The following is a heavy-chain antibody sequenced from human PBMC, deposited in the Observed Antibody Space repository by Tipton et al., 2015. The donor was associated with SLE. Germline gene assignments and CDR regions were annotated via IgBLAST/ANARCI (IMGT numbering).Heavy chain of an antibody. D-gene: IGHD3-9*01. CDR1: GFTFSSFW. CDR3: ARDIGGGYDILIGRELSFYYFDY. J-gene: IGHJ4*02. V-gene: IGHV3-7*01. CDR2: IKEDGSVK. Sequence: SLRLSCAASGFTFSSFWMSWVRQAPGKGLEWVANIKEDGSVKYYADSVKGRFTISRDNAKNSLHLQMSSLRAEDTALYYCARDIGGGYDILIGRELSFYYFDYWGQGTLVTVSS.